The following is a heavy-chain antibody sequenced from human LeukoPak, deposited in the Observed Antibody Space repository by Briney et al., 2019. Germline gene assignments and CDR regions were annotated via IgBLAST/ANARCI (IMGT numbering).Heavy chain of an antibody. Sequence: SETLSLTCSVYGDSFSGYYWSWIRQPPGKGLEWIGSIYYSGSTYYNPSLKSRVTISVDTSKDQFSLKLSSVTAADTAVYYCARHVGGYDADAFDIWGQGTMVTVSS. D-gene: IGHD5-12*01. V-gene: IGHV4-39*01. CDR1: GDSFSGYY. CDR2: IYYSGST. CDR3: ARHVGGYDADAFDI. J-gene: IGHJ3*02.